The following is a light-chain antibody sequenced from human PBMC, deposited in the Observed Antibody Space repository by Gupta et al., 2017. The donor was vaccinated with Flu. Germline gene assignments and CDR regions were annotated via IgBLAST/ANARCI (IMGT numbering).Light chain of an antibody. V-gene: IGKV2-24*01. CDR1: Y. CDR3: MQPPHWIS. Sequence: YLSWFQQRPGQRPRLLIYEISNRCFGVTDILSGSGAGTDFTLRISGGEAEDVGSYYYMQPPHWISFGGGMKVEFK. CDR2: EIS. J-gene: IGKJ4*01.